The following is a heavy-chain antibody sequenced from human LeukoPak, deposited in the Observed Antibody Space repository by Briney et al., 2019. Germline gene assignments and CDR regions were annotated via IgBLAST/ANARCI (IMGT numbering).Heavy chain of an antibody. CDR1: GGSISSSSYY. V-gene: IGHV4-39*07. CDR2: IYHSGST. CDR3: ARVSGRFTWYFDL. J-gene: IGHJ2*01. Sequence: SETLSLTCTVSGGSISSSSYYWGWIRQPPGKGLEWFGIIYHSGSTYYNPSLKSRVTISVDTSKNQFSLKLSSVTAADTAVYYCARVSGRFTWYFDLWGRGTLVTVSS.